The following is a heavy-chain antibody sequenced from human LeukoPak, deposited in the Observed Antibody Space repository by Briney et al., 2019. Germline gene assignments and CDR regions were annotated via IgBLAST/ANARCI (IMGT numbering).Heavy chain of an antibody. D-gene: IGHD6-19*01. J-gene: IGHJ4*02. CDR2: ISGSGGST. CDR1: GFTFSSYA. V-gene: IGHV3-23*01. Sequence: GGSLRLSCAASGFTFSSYAMSWVRQAPGKGLEWVSAISGSGGSTYYADSVKGRFTISRDNSKNTLYLQMNSLRAEDTAVYYCAKDGLEIWGYSSGWYPSFDYWGQGTLVTVSS. CDR3: AKDGLEIWGYSSGWYPSFDY.